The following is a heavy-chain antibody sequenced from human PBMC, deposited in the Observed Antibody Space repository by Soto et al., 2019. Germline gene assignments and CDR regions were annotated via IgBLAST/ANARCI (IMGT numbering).Heavy chain of an antibody. V-gene: IGHV3-48*02. D-gene: IGHD3-16*01. Sequence: EVQLVESGGGLVQPGGSRKLSCEASGFTFSNYNMNWVRQAPGKGLEWLAYISTTRTTIYYADSVKGRFTIARDNVKSSLYLYMNSLRDEDTGVYYCARDRVGLDYWGQGTLVTVSA. CDR1: GFTFSNYN. J-gene: IGHJ4*02. CDR3: ARDRVGLDY. CDR2: ISTTRTTI.